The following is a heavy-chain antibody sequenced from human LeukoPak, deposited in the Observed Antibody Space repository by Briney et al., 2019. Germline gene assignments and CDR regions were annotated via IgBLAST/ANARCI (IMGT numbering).Heavy chain of an antibody. CDR1: GCSISSSSYY. CDR2: VYYSGST. D-gene: IGHD3-9*01. CDR3: ARRDDREYYDILTGYYKGGRDFDY. Sequence: SETLSLTCTVSGCSISSSSYYWGWIGQPPGKELEWIGGVYYSGSTYFNPSLKRRVTISVDTSNNQFSLKQSSRTDAHTAVYFCARRDDREYYDILTGYYKGGRDFDYWGQGTLVTVSS. V-gene: IGHV4-39*01. J-gene: IGHJ4*02.